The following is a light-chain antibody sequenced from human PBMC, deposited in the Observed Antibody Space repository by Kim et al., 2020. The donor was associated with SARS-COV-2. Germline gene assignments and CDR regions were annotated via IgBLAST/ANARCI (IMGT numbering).Light chain of an antibody. V-gene: IGKV3-15*01. J-gene: IGKJ4*01. CDR2: GAS. CDR3: QQYNNWPLT. CDR1: KSVSSN. Sequence: GAPGERATLSCRASKSVSSNLAWYQQKPGQAPRLLIYGASTRATGIPARFSGSGSGTEFTLTISSLQSEDFAVYYCQQYNNWPLTFGRGTKVDIK.